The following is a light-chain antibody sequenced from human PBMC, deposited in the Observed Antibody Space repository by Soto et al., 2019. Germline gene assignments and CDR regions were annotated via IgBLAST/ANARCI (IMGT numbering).Light chain of an antibody. J-gene: IGKJ3*01. CDR1: QSVGRN. CDR2: AAS. V-gene: IGKV3-15*01. Sequence: EIVVTQSPGILSVSPGDRATLSCRASQSVGRNFAWYQQKPGQAPTLLIYAASTSATGLPARFSGSGSGTDFTLTISSLQSEDFAVYYCQEYSKWPLFTFGPGTRVDIK. CDR3: QEYSKWPLFT.